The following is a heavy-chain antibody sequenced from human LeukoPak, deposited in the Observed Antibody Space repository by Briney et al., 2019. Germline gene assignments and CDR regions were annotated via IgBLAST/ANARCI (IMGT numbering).Heavy chain of an antibody. CDR3: AKDLGIGGGYSSGWFRH. Sequence: GGSLRLSCAASGFTFSSYGMHWVRQAPGKGLEWVAFIRYDGSNKYYADSVKGRFTISRDNSKNTLYLQMNSLRAEDTAVYYCAKDLGIGGGYSSGWFRHWGQGTLVTVSS. J-gene: IGHJ4*02. CDR2: IRYDGSNK. D-gene: IGHD6-19*01. CDR1: GFTFSSYG. V-gene: IGHV3-30*02.